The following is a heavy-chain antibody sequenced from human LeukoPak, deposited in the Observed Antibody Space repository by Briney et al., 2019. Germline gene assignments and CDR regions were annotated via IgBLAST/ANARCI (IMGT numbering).Heavy chain of an antibody. J-gene: IGHJ4*02. V-gene: IGHV4-61*10. CDR1: GESITSGFDY. CDR2: VFHSGST. Sequence: SETLSLTCTVSGESITSGFDYWSWIRHPAGKRLEWIGYVFHSGSTKFNPSLRSRVTFSLDTPKNQFSLKLRSVTAADTAIYFCASLAMTGAAGRGYLDNWGQGTLVTVPS. CDR3: ASLAMTGAAGRGYLDN. D-gene: IGHD3-9*01.